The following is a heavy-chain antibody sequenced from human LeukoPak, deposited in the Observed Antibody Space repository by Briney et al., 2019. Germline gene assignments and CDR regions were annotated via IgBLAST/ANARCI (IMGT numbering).Heavy chain of an antibody. CDR3: ARSGAVAGALHLEY. CDR2: IIPILGIA. J-gene: IGHJ4*02. Sequence: ASVKASCKASGGTFSSYTISWVRQAPGQGLEWMGRIIPILGIANYAQKFQGRVTITADKSTSTAYMELSSLRSEDTAVYYCARSGAVAGALHLEYWGQGTLVTVSS. D-gene: IGHD6-19*01. CDR1: GGTFSSYT. V-gene: IGHV1-69*02.